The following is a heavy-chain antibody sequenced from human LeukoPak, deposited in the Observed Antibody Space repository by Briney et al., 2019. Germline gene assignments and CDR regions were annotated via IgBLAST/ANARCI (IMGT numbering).Heavy chain of an antibody. J-gene: IGHJ4*02. D-gene: IGHD3-22*01. CDR1: GYTFTGYY. Sequence: GASVKVSCKASGYTFTGYYMHWVRQAPGQGLERMGWINPNSGGTNYAQKFQGRVTMTRDTSISTAYMELSRLRSDDTAVYYCARGKDIYDSSGYYLYYFDYWGQGTLVTVSS. CDR2: INPNSGGT. V-gene: IGHV1-2*02. CDR3: ARGKDIYDSSGYYLYYFDY.